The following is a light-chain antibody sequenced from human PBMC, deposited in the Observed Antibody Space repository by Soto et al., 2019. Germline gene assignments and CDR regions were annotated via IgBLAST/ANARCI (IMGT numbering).Light chain of an antibody. V-gene: IGLV2-8*01. CDR3: SSHAASNNFV. Sequence: QSALTQPPSASGSPGQSVTISCTGTSSDVGGYNYVSWYQPQPGNAPTLMIYEVTKRASGVSDRFSGSKSGNTASLTVSGLQAEDEADYYCSSHAASNNFVFGGGTKLTVL. CDR1: SSDVGGYNY. J-gene: IGLJ3*02. CDR2: EVT.